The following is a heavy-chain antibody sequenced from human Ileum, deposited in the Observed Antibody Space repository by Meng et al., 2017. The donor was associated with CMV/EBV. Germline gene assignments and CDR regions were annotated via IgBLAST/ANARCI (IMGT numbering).Heavy chain of an antibody. J-gene: IGHJ4*02. CDR1: GFTFSIYT. D-gene: IGHD6-13*01. Sequence: GESLKISCAASGFTFSIYTMNWVRQAPGKGLEWVSYISSSSSPIYYADSVKGRFTISRDNAKNSLFLQMNSLRAEDTAGYYCAGVMCISNCGSRTDIDNWGQGTLVTVSS. CDR2: ISSSSSPI. CDR3: AGVMCISNCGSRTDIDN. V-gene: IGHV3-48*04.